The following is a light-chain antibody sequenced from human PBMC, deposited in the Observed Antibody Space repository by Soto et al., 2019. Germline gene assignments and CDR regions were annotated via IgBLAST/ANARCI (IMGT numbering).Light chain of an antibody. J-gene: IGKJ1*01. CDR1: QSVSSSY. Sequence: EIVVTKSPCTLSLSPGERATLYCRASQSVSSSYLAWYQQKPGQAPRLLIYGASSRATGIPDRFSGSGSGTDFPLTISRLEPEDCAVYYCQQYGSSPWTFGQGTKVEIK. CDR3: QQYGSSPWT. CDR2: GAS. V-gene: IGKV3-20*01.